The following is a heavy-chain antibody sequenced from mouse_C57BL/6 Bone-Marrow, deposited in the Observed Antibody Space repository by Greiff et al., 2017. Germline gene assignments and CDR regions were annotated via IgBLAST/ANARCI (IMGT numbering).Heavy chain of an antibody. D-gene: IGHD2-3*01. J-gene: IGHJ3*01. CDR3: ARGYGGYYGTAWFAY. V-gene: IGHV1-59*01. CDR2: IDPSDSYT. CDR1: GYTFTSYW. Sequence: QVQLQQPGAELVRPGTSVKLSCKASGYTFTSYWMHWVKQRPGQGLEWIGVIDPSDSYTNYNQKFKGKATLTVDTSSSTAYMQLSSLTSEDSAVYYGARGYGGYYGTAWFAYWGQGTLVTVSA.